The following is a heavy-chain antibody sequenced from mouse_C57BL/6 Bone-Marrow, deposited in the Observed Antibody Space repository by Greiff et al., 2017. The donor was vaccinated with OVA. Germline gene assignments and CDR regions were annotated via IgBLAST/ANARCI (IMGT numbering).Heavy chain of an antibody. J-gene: IGHJ3*01. Sequence: VQLQQSGPELVKPGASVKISCKASGYEFSSSWLNWVKQRPGKGLEWIGRIYPGDGDTNYNGKFKGKATLTADKSSSTAYMQLSSLTSEDSAVYFCARGEAYWGQGTLVTVSA. CDR3: ARGEAY. CDR2: IYPGDGDT. CDR1: GYEFSSSW. V-gene: IGHV1-82*01.